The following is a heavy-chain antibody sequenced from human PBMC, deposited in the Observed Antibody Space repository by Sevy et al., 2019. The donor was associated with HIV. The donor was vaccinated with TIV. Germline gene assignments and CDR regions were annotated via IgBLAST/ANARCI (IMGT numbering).Heavy chain of an antibody. CDR1: GFSFSHYA. CDR2: ISYDGTYK. CDR3: ARVAVSYCTNDCSDRFDD. J-gene: IGHJ4*02. Sequence: GGSLRLSCAVSGFSFSHYAFHWVRQAPGKGLEWVSLISYDGTYKYYADSVKGRFTISRDNSKNTLYLQMNSLRGNDTAVYCCARVAVSYCTNDCSDRFDDWGPGALVTVSS. D-gene: IGHD2-8*01. V-gene: IGHV3-30-3*01.